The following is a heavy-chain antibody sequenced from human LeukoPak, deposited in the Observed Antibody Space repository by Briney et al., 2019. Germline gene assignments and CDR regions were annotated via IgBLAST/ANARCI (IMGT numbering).Heavy chain of an antibody. V-gene: IGHV3-23*01. J-gene: IGHJ4*02. CDR3: AKRVPYSSSSVYFDS. D-gene: IGHD6-6*01. CDR2: ITHSGDGT. CDR1: GFTFSAFG. Sequence: GGSLRLSCAASGFTFSAFGMTWVRQAPGKGLEWVSAITHSGDGTYHANSVKGRFTVSRDNSKNTLYLQLNSLRAEDTAVYYCAKRVPYSSSSVYFDSWGQGTLVTVSS.